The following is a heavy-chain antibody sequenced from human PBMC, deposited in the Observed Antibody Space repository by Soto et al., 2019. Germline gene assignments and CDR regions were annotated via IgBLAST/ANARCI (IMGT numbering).Heavy chain of an antibody. D-gene: IGHD2-2*01. J-gene: IGHJ4*02. V-gene: IGHV4-39*01. CDR2: VYYTGTT. CDR1: NFSVLTSIYY. CDR3: ARNWNLALVPAAYFDS. Sequence: NPSETLSLTCTVSNFSVLTSIYYWAWIRQPPGKGLEWVGTVYYTGTTYYNPSLQSRVTISIDTSKNQFSPNLNSVTAADTAVYYCARNWNLALVPAAYFDSWGQGTLVTVSS.